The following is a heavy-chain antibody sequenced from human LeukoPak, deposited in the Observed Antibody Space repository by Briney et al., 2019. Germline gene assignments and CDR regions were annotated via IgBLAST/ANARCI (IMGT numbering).Heavy chain of an antibody. CDR2: IRYDGSNK. CDR3: AKDYDSSGYTDY. J-gene: IGHJ4*02. D-gene: IGHD3-22*01. CDR1: GFTFRSYG. Sequence: GGSLRLSCAASGFTFRSYGMHWVRQAPGKGLERVAFIRYDGSNKYYADSVKSRFTISRDNSKNTLYLQMNSLRAEDTAVYYCAKDYDSSGYTDYWGQGTLVTVSS. V-gene: IGHV3-30*02.